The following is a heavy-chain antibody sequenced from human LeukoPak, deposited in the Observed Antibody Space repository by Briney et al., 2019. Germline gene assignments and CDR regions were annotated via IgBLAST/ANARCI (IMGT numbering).Heavy chain of an antibody. J-gene: IGHJ6*03. CDR2: IQYDGSNK. CDR1: GFTFSSYG. CDR3: ARDYGDFGNYYYYMDV. D-gene: IGHD4-17*01. V-gene: IGHV3-30*02. Sequence: GGSLRLSCAASGFTFSSYGMHWVRQAPGKGLEWVAFIQYDGSNKYYADSVKGRFTISRDNSKNTLYLQMNSLRAEDMAVYYCARDYGDFGNYYYYMDVWGKGTTVTVSS.